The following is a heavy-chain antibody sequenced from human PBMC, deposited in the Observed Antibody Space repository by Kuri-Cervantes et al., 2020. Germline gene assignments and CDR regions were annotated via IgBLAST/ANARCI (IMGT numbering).Heavy chain of an antibody. J-gene: IGHJ4*02. D-gene: IGHD3-16*01. V-gene: IGHV1-3*01. CDR3: ARDRRRGGIRDPCGY. CDR2: INAGSGNT. CDR1: GYTLTTYV. Sequence: ASVKVSCKASGYTLTTYVMHWVRQAPGQRLEWMGWINAGSGNTKYSQKFQGRITITSDTSASTAYMELSSLRSEDTAVYYCARDRRRGGIRDPCGYWGQGTLVTVSS.